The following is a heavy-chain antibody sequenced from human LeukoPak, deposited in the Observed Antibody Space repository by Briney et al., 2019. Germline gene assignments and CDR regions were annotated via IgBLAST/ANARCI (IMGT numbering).Heavy chain of an antibody. CDR3: ARGGLRFLEWFAGEWFFR. J-gene: IGHJ4*02. CDR1: GYSFTSYW. D-gene: IGHD3-3*01. Sequence: GESLKISCKGSGYSFTSYWIGWVRQMPGKGLEWMGIIYPGDSDTRYSPSFQGQVTISADESISTAYLQWSSLEASDTAMYYCARGGLRFLEWFAGEWFFRWGQGTLVTVSS. CDR2: IYPGDSDT. V-gene: IGHV5-51*01.